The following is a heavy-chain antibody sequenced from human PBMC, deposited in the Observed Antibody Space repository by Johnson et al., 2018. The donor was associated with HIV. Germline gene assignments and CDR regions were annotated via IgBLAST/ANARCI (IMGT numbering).Heavy chain of an antibody. CDR1: AFTFSSND. D-gene: IGHD3-22*01. J-gene: IGHJ3*01. Sequence: VQLVESGGGLVQPGGSLRLSCGASAFTFSSNDMKWVRQAPGKGLEWVANINQDGREKYDVDSVKGRFTISRDNAKNSTYLQMNSLRAEDTAVYYCARGSRYTYDYDDVHLLQAFDVWGQGTVVTVSS. CDR2: INQDGREK. CDR3: ARGSRYTYDYDDVHLLQAFDV. V-gene: IGHV3-7*01.